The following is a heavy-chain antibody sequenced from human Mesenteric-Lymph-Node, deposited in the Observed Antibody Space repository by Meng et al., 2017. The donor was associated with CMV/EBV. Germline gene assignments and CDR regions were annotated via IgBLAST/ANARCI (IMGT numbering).Heavy chain of an antibody. D-gene: IGHD3-22*01. CDR3: ARDYYGYSNY. CDR2: ISAHSSYI. Sequence: GESLKISCAASGFTFSSYSMNWVRQAPGKGLEWVSSISAHSSYIFYADSVKGRFTISRDNAKNSLYLQMNSLRAEDTAVYYCARDYYGYSNYWGQGTLVTVSS. V-gene: IGHV3-21*01. CDR1: GFTFSSYS. J-gene: IGHJ4*02.